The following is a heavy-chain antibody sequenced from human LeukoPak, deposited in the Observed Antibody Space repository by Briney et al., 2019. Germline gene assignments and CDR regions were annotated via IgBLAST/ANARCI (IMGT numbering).Heavy chain of an antibody. D-gene: IGHD3-3*01. V-gene: IGHV3-7*01. CDR3: MAGVGWQSDY. CDR1: ALTFNTYW. Sequence: GGSLRLSCVASALTFNTYWMNWVRQAPGKGPEWVANIKKDGSETYYVESVKGRFTISRDNAKNSVYLQMNSLRVEDTAVYYCMAGVGWQSDYWGQGTLVTVSS. CDR2: IKKDGSET. J-gene: IGHJ4*02.